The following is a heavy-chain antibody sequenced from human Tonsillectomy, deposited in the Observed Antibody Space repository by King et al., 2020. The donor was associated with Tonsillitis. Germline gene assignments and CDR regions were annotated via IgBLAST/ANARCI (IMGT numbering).Heavy chain of an antibody. CDR3: ARAPPTIFGVVTLIDY. CDR2: ISSSSSYI. Sequence: VQLVESGGGLVKPGGSLRLSCAASGFTFSTYTMNWVRQAPEKGLEWVSSISSSSSYIYYADSVKGRFTISRDNAKSSLYLQMNSLRAEDTAVYYCARAPPTIFGVVTLIDYWGQGTLVTVSS. CDR1: GFTFSTYT. D-gene: IGHD3-3*01. V-gene: IGHV3-21*01. J-gene: IGHJ4*02.